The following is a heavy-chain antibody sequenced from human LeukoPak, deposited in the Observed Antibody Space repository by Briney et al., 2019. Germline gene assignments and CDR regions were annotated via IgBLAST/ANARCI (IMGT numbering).Heavy chain of an antibody. D-gene: IGHD3-9*01. V-gene: IGHV1-2*02. Sequence: ASVKVSCKASGYTFTGYYMHWVRQAPGQGLEWMGWINPNSGGTNYAQKFQGRVTMTRDTSISTAYMELSRLRSDDTAVYYCARDYYDILTGYSDLYYYYGMDVWGQGTTVTVSS. CDR3: ARDYYDILTGYSDLYYYYGMDV. J-gene: IGHJ6*02. CDR1: GYTFTGYY. CDR2: INPNSGGT.